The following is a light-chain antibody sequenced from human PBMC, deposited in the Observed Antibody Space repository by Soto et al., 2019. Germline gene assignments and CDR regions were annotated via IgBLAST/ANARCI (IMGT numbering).Light chain of an antibody. V-gene: IGKV1-13*02. CDR1: QGISSA. CDR3: QQFHSYPPLIT. CDR2: DAS. J-gene: IGKJ5*01. Sequence: AIQLTQSPSSLSASVGDRVTITCRASQGISSALAWYQQKPGKAPKLLIYDASSLESGVPSRFSGSGSGTDFTLTISSLQPEDFATYYCQQFHSYPPLITFGQGTRLEIK.